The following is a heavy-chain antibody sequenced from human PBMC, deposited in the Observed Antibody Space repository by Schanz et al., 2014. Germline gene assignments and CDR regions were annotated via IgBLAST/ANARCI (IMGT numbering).Heavy chain of an antibody. D-gene: IGHD6-19*01. V-gene: IGHV3-9*01. J-gene: IGHJ4*02. CDR1: GFTFDKYA. Sequence: EVQLLESGGGLVQPGKSLRLSCAASGFTFDKYAMHWVRQAPGKGLEWVSVISWNSGTIGYADSVKGRFTISRDNAKNSLFLHMNSLRAEDTALYYCTKDKSQIAVAGLFDHWGQGTLVTVSS. CDR3: TKDKSQIAVAGLFDH. CDR2: ISWNSGTI.